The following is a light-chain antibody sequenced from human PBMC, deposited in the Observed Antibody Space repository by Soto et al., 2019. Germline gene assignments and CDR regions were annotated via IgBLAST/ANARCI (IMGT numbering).Light chain of an antibody. CDR3: LQDYGDSWT. CDR1: QSIGRW. Sequence: TQSPSTLSAFVGDRVTITCRASQSIGRWLAWYQQKPGKAPKLLIYAASSLQSGVPSRFSGSGSGTDFTLTISSLQPEDFASYYCLQDYGDSWTFGQGTKVDIK. CDR2: AAS. J-gene: IGKJ1*01. V-gene: IGKV1-5*01.